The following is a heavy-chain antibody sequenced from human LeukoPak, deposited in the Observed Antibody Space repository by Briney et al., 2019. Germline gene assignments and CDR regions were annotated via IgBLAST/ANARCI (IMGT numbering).Heavy chain of an antibody. CDR1: GDSVSSNTVA. CDR2: TYYRSKWYN. CDR3: AREQTGDQNFDY. J-gene: IGHJ4*02. D-gene: IGHD7-27*01. V-gene: IGHV6-1*01. Sequence: SQTLSLTCAISGDSVSSNTVAWNWIRQSPSRGLEWLGRTYYRSKWYNNYAVSVKSRISIKPDTSKNQFSLQLKSVTPEDTAVYYCAREQTGDQNFDYWGQGALVTVSS.